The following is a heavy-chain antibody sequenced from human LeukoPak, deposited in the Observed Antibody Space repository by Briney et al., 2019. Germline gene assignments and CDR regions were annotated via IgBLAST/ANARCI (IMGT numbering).Heavy chain of an antibody. CDR2: IYPGDSDT. CDR1: GYRFTSYW. D-gene: IGHD3-16*02. CDR3: ARRGYDYVWGSYQFDY. J-gene: IGHJ4*02. Sequence: GESLKISCQGSGYRFTSYWIGWVRQMPGKGLEWMGIIYPGDSDTRYSPSFQGQVTIPADKSISTAYLQWSSLKASDTAMYYCARRGYDYVWGSYQFDYWGQGTLVTVSS. V-gene: IGHV5-51*01.